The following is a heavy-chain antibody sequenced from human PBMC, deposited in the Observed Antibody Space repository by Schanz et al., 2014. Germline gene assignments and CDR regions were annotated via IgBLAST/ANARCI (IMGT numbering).Heavy chain of an antibody. D-gene: IGHD3-10*01. J-gene: IGHJ4*02. CDR3: ARIGGSVFDY. CDR2: ISSSSSTR. CDR1: GFVFGDYY. Sequence: QVQVVQSGGGLVKPGGSLRLSCAASGFVFGDYYMTWIRQAPGKGLEWVSYISSSSSTRYYADSVKGRFTISRDNSKNSLYLQMNSLRAEDTAVYYCARIGGSVFDYWAQGTLVTVSS. V-gene: IGHV3-11*01.